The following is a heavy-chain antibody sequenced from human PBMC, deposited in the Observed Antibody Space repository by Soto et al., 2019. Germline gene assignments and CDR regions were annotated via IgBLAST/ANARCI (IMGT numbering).Heavy chain of an antibody. J-gene: IGHJ3*02. D-gene: IGHD3-10*01. Sequence: GGSLRLSCAASGFTFSNAWMSWVRQAPGKGLEWVGRIKNKTDGGTTDYAAPVKGRFTISRDDSKNTLYLQMNSLKTEDTAVYYCTTRFGFGLHDAFDIWGQGTMVTVSS. V-gene: IGHV3-15*01. CDR2: IKNKTDGGTT. CDR3: TTRFGFGLHDAFDI. CDR1: GFTFSNAW.